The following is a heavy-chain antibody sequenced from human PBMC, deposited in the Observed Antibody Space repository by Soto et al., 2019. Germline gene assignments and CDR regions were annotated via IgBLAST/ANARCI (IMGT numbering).Heavy chain of an antibody. CDR1: GFTFSSYA. CDR2: ISYDGSNK. D-gene: IGHD2-21*01. J-gene: IGHJ6*02. CDR3: VRDKSYSYGMDV. Sequence: QVQLVESGGGVVQPGRSLRLSCAASGFTFSSYAMHWVRQAPGKGLEWVAVISYDGSNKYYADSVKGRFTISRDNSKNTLYLQMNSLRAEDTAVYYCVRDKSYSYGMDVWGQGTTVTVSS. V-gene: IGHV3-30-3*01.